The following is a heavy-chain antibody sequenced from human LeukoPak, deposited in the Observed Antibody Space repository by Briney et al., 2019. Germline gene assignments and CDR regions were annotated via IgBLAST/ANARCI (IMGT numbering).Heavy chain of an antibody. Sequence: ASVKVSCKASGYTFTGYYMHWVRQAPGQGLEGMGWINPNSGGTNYAQKFQGRVTMTRDTSISTAYMELSRLRSDDTAVYYCARVGGSGGVFDPWGQGTLVTVSS. V-gene: IGHV1-2*02. CDR2: INPNSGGT. J-gene: IGHJ5*02. CDR1: GYTFTGYY. D-gene: IGHD3-10*01. CDR3: ARVGGSGGVFDP.